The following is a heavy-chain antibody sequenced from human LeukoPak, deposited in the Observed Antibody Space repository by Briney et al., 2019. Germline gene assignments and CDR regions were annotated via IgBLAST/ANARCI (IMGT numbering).Heavy chain of an antibody. CDR3: ARRAWNIVVVPAAINAADFYYFDY. CDR1: GYTFTSYG. D-gene: IGHD2-2*02. CDR2: ISAYNGNT. V-gene: IGHV1-18*01. Sequence: ASVKVSCKASGYTFTSYGISWVRQAPGQELEWMGWISAYNGNTNYAQKLQGRVTMTTDTSTSTAYMELRSLRSDDTAVYYCARRAWNIVVVPAAINAADFYYFDYWGQGTLVTVSS. J-gene: IGHJ4*02.